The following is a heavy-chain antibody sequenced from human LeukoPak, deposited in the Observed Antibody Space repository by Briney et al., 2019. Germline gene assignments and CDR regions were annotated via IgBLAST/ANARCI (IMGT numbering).Heavy chain of an antibody. CDR1: GGTFSSYA. Sequence: ASVKVSCKASGGTFSSYAISWVRQAPGQGLEWMGWINPNSGGTNYAQKFQGRVTMTRDTSISTAYMELSRLRSDDTAVYYCARAGNYDFWSGYSTEHWGQGTLVTVSS. CDR3: ARAGNYDFWSGYSTEH. V-gene: IGHV1-2*02. D-gene: IGHD3-3*01. J-gene: IGHJ1*01. CDR2: INPNSGGT.